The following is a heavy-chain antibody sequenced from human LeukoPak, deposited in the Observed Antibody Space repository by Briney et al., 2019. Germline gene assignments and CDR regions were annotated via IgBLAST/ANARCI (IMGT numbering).Heavy chain of an antibody. J-gene: IGHJ3*02. Sequence: ASVKVSCKASGYTFTGYYMHWVRQAPGQGLEWMGWINPNSGGTNYAQKFQGWVTMTRDTSISTAYMELSRLRSDDTAVYYCARETRRKYGDYVLDAFDIWGQGTMVTVSS. D-gene: IGHD4-17*01. CDR2: INPNSGGT. CDR3: ARETRRKYGDYVLDAFDI. CDR1: GYTFTGYY. V-gene: IGHV1-2*04.